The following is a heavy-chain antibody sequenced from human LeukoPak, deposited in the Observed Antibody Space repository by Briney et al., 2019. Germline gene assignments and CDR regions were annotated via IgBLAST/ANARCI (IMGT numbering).Heavy chain of an antibody. CDR2: FDPEDGET. D-gene: IGHD3-10*01. Sequence: ASVKVSCKVSGYTLTEVSIDWVRQTPGEGLEWMGGFDPEDGETIYAQKFQGRVYMTEDTSTDTANMELSSLRSEDTAVYYCATGGTYSYGDTTYHTFDYWGQGTLLTVSS. J-gene: IGHJ4*02. V-gene: IGHV1-24*01. CDR1: GYTLTEVS. CDR3: ATGGTYSYGDTTYHTFDY.